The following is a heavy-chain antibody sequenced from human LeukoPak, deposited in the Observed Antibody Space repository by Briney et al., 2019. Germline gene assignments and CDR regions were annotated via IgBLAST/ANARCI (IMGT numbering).Heavy chain of an antibody. D-gene: IGHD3-9*01. CDR3: ARALEYFDWLLFPPAGY. Sequence: GGSLRLSCAASGFTFSSYGMHWVRQAPGKGLEWVAVISYDGSNKYYADPVKGRFTISRDNSKNTLYLQMNSLRAEDTAVYYCARALEYFDWLLFPPAGYWGQGTLVTVSS. V-gene: IGHV3-30*03. CDR2: ISYDGSNK. CDR1: GFTFSSYG. J-gene: IGHJ4*02.